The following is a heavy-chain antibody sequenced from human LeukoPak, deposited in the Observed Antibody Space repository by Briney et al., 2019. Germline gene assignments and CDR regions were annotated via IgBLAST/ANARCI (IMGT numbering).Heavy chain of an antibody. CDR1: GYTFIGYY. D-gene: IGHD3-10*01. Sequence: ASVKVSCKASGYTFIGYYIHWVRQAPGQGLEWMGWINPNSGGTNYAQKFQGRVTMTRDTSISTVYMELSRLRSDDTAVYYCARGSVTMVRGDPTANDYWGQGTLVTVSS. CDR3: ARGSVTMVRGDPTANDY. V-gene: IGHV1-2*02. CDR2: INPNSGGT. J-gene: IGHJ4*02.